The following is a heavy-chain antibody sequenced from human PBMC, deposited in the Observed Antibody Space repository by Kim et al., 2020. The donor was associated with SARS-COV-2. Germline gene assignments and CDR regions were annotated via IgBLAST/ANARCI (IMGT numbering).Heavy chain of an antibody. Sequence: ASVKVSCKASGYTFTSYYMHWVRQAPGQGLEWMGIINPSGGSTSYAQKFQGRVTMTRDTSTSTVYMELSSLRSEDTAVYYCARDRPHRGFGELLWSHYYGMDVWGQGTTVTVSS. V-gene: IGHV1-46*01. J-gene: IGHJ6*02. CDR1: GYTFTSYY. CDR3: ARDRPHRGFGELLWSHYYGMDV. D-gene: IGHD3-10*01. CDR2: INPSGGST.